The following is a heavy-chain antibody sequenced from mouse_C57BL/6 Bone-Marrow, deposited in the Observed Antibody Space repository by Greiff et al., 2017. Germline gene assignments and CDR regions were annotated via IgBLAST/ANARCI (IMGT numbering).Heavy chain of an antibody. CDR3: AIPIYDGYYWFAY. CDR2: FHPYNDDT. CDR1: GYTFTTYP. J-gene: IGHJ3*01. D-gene: IGHD2-3*01. Sequence: QVQLQQSGAELVKPGASVKMSCKASGYTFTTYPIEWMKQNHGKSLEWIGNFHPYNDDTKYNEKFKGKATLTVDKSSSTVYLELSRLTSDDSAVYYCAIPIYDGYYWFAYGGQGTLVTVSA. V-gene: IGHV1-47*01.